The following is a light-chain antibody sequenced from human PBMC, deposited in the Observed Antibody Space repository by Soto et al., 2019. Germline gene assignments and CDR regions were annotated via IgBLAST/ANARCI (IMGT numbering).Light chain of an antibody. CDR1: QSISKY. CDR3: QQSSDSPPWT. J-gene: IGKJ1*01. CDR2: GAS. V-gene: IGKV1-39*01. Sequence: DIQMTQSPSALSASVGDRVTISCRESQSISKYLNWYQQKPGTAPRLLIYGASSVKTGVPPRFSGSGSGRAFTLTISSLRPEDSATYFCQQSSDSPPWTFGQGTKVEIK.